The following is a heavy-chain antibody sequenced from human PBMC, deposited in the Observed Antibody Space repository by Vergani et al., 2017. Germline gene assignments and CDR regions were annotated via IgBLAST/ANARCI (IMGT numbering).Heavy chain of an antibody. CDR3: ARQYYYYYYMDV. CDR1: GGSFSGYY. Sequence: QVQLQQWGAGLLKPSETLSLTCAVYGGSFSGYYCNWFRQPPGKGLEWIGEINHSGSTNYNPSLKSRVTISVDTSKNQFSLKLSSVTAADTAVYYCARQYYYYYYMDVWGKGTTVTVSS. CDR2: INHSGST. J-gene: IGHJ6*03. V-gene: IGHV4-34*01.